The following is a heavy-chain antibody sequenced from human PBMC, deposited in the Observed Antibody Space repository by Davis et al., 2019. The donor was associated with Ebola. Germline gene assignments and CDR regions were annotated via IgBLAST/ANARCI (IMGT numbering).Heavy chain of an antibody. Sequence: AASVKVSCKASGYTFTNYGINWVRQAPGQGLEWMGWISGYNGDRNYSQNLQGRVTMTTDTSTSTAYMELRSLRSDDTAVYYCARDGYSGSYGYWGQGTLVTVSS. V-gene: IGHV1-18*01. CDR2: ISGYNGDR. D-gene: IGHD1-26*01. J-gene: IGHJ4*02. CDR3: ARDGYSGSYGY. CDR1: GYTFTNYG.